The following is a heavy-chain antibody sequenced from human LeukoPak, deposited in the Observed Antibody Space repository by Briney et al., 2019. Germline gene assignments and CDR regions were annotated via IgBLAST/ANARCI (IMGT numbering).Heavy chain of an antibody. CDR2: INPNSGGT. V-gene: IGHV1-2*02. Sequence: GASVKVSCKASGYTFTGYYMHWVRQAPGQGLEWMGWINPNSGGTNYAQKFQGRVTMTRDTSISTAYMELSSLRPEDTAIFFCARGGPNKSGWTLDYWGQGTLVTVSS. D-gene: IGHD6-25*01. J-gene: IGHJ4*02. CDR1: GYTFTGYY. CDR3: ARGGPNKSGWTLDY.